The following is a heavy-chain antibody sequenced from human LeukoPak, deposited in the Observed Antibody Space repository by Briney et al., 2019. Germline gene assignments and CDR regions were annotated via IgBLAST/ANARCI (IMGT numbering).Heavy chain of an antibody. Sequence: SETLSLTCSVSGDSLSSRSYYWGWIRQPPGKGLEWIGSMYDSDNTYYNPSFKSRVSISVDTSKNQFSLKLTSVTAADTAVYYCARDDLMTTVTNWGQGTLVTVSS. D-gene: IGHD4-17*01. CDR1: GDSLSSRSYY. CDR2: MYDSDNT. J-gene: IGHJ4*02. CDR3: ARDDLMTTVTN. V-gene: IGHV4-39*07.